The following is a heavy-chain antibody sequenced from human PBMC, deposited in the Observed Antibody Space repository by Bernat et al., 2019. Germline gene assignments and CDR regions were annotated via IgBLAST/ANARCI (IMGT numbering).Heavy chain of an antibody. J-gene: IGHJ4*02. CDR3: AREPAAGYPFDY. Sequence: VQLVESGGGLVKPGGSLRLSCAASGFTFSNAWMNWVRQAPGKGLEWVAVISYDGSNKYYADSVKGRFTISRDNSKNTLYLQMNSLRAEDTAVYYCAREPAAGYPFDYWGQGTLVTVSS. V-gene: IGHV3-30-3*01. CDR2: ISYDGSNK. CDR1: GFTFSNAW. D-gene: IGHD6-13*01.